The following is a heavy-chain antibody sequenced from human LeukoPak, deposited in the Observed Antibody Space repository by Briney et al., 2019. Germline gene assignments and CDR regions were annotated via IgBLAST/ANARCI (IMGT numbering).Heavy chain of an antibody. Sequence: GGSLRLSCEGSAFIFSGHWMSWVRQAPGKGLEWVANMNEGGSEKYYVDSVKGRFTISRDNAKNSLYLQMNSLRAEDTAVYYCARDSGSYWGGYYFDYWGQGTLVTVFS. D-gene: IGHD1-26*01. CDR1: AFIFSGHW. V-gene: IGHV3-7*03. J-gene: IGHJ4*02. CDR2: MNEGGSEK. CDR3: ARDSGSYWGGYYFDY.